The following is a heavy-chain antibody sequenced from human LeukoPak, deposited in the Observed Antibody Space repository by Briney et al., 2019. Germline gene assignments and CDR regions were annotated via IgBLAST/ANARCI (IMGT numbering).Heavy chain of an antibody. CDR1: GFTFPNYA. V-gene: IGHV3-23*01. CDR2: ISGSGGST. Sequence: PGGSLRLSCAASGFTFPNYAMSWVRQAPGKGLEWVSAISGSGGSTYYADSVKGRFTISRDNSKNTLYLQMNSLRAEDTAVYYCAKAIAVAGLYYFDYWGQGTLVTVSS. J-gene: IGHJ4*02. CDR3: AKAIAVAGLYYFDY. D-gene: IGHD6-19*01.